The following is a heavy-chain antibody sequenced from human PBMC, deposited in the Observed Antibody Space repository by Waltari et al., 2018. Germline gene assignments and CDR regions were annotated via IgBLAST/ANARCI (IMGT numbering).Heavy chain of an antibody. CDR3: ARLRHVEWLFYSLDGMDV. Sequence: QLQLQESGPGLVKPSETLSLTCTVSGGSISSSSSYWGWVRKPPGKGLAWLGSIYYSGSTYYNPSLKSRVTISVDTSKNQFSLKLSSVTAADTAVYYCARLRHVEWLFYSLDGMDVWGQGTTVTVSS. D-gene: IGHD3-3*01. CDR1: GGSISSSSSY. V-gene: IGHV4-39*01. CDR2: IYYSGST. J-gene: IGHJ6*02.